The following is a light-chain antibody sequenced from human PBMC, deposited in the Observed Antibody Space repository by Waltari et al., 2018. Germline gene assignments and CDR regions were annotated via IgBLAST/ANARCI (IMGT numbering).Light chain of an antibody. Sequence: EIVLTQSPATLSLSPGDRATLSCRASQSVTSFLAWYQHKPGQAPSLLIYDASKRAAGIPARFSGSGSGPDFILSISGLEPEDFAVYYCQQRSNWPPMYTFGQGTKLEIK. CDR1: QSVTSF. J-gene: IGKJ2*01. CDR2: DAS. CDR3: QQRSNWPPMYT. V-gene: IGKV3-11*01.